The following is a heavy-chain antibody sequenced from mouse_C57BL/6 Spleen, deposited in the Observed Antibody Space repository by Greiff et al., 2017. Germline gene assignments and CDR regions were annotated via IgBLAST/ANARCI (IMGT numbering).Heavy chain of an antibody. D-gene: IGHD5-1-1*01. V-gene: IGHV1-72*01. CDR2: IDPNSGGT. J-gene: IGHJ4*01. CDR3: AKYAPYYAMDY. Sequence: QVQLQQPGAELVKPGASVKLSCKASGYTFTSYWMHWVKQRPGRGLEWIGSIDPNSGGTKYNEKFKSKATLTVDKPSSTAYMQLSSLTSEDSAVYCCAKYAPYYAMDYWGQGTSVTVSS. CDR1: GYTFTSYW.